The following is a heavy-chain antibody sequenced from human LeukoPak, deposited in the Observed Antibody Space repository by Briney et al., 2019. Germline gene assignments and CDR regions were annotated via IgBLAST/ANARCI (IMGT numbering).Heavy chain of an antibody. D-gene: IGHD3-22*01. V-gene: IGHV3-30*02. CDR1: GFTFSSYG. Sequence: GGSLGLSCAASGFTFSSYGMHWVRQAPGKGLEWVAFIRYDGSNKYYADSVKGRFTISRDNSKNTLYLQMNSLRAEDTAVYYCAKVGAYYDSSGRDYWGQGTLVTVSS. CDR3: AKVGAYYDSSGRDY. CDR2: IRYDGSNK. J-gene: IGHJ4*02.